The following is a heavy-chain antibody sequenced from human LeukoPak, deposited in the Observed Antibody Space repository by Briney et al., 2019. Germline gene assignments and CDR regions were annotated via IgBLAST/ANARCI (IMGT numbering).Heavy chain of an antibody. CDR2: IWYDGNNK. D-gene: IGHD4-11*01. J-gene: IGHJ4*02. CDR1: GFTFSSYG. Sequence: GRSLRLSCAASGFTFSSYGMHWVRRAPGKGLEWVAVIWYDGNNKYYADSVKGRFTISRDNSKNTLYLQMNSLRAEDTAVYYCAKGDYSTPFDYWGQGTLVTVSS. V-gene: IGHV3-33*06. CDR3: AKGDYSTPFDY.